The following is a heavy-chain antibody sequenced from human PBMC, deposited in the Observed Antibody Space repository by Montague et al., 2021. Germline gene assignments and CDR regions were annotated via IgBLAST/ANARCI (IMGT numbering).Heavy chain of an antibody. CDR1: GFTFSNYW. J-gene: IGHJ4*02. CDR3: ARDQGQGYCGGDCYVGLDY. D-gene: IGHD2-21*01. CDR2: IKQDGSEK. V-gene: IGHV3-7*01. Sequence: SLRLSFSASGFTFSNYWMSWVRQAPGKGLEWVANIKQDGSEKHYVDSVKGRFTISRDNAKNSLYLQMNSLRAEDTAVYFCARDQGQGYCGGDCYVGLDYWGQGTLVTVSS.